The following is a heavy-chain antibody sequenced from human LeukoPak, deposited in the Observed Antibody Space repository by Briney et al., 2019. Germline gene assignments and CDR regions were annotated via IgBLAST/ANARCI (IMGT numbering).Heavy chain of an antibody. Sequence: GSLRLSCEASGFTFSNYVMSWVRQGPGKGLEWVSYISSSGSTIYYADSVKGRFTISRDNAKNSLYLQMNSLRAEDTAVYYCAELGITMIGGVWGKGTTVTISS. J-gene: IGHJ6*04. CDR1: GFTFSNYV. CDR3: AELGITMIGGV. V-gene: IGHV3-48*03. D-gene: IGHD3-10*02. CDR2: ISSSGSTI.